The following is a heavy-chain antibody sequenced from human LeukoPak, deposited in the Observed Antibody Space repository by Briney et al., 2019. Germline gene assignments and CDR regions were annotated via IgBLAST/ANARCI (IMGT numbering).Heavy chain of an antibody. CDR3: ARDLAYCSGGRCTSTKLPFDP. CDR2: ISAYNGNT. CDR1: GYTFTSYG. V-gene: IGHV1-18*01. J-gene: IGHJ5*02. Sequence: ASVKVSCKASGYTFTSYGISWVRQAPGQGLEWMGWISAYNGNTNYAQKLQGRVTMTTDTSTSTAYMELRSLRSDDTAVYYCARDLAYCSGGRCTSTKLPFDPWGQGTLVTVSS. D-gene: IGHD2-15*01.